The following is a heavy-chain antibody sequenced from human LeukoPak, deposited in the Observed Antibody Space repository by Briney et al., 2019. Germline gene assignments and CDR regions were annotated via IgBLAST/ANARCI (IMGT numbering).Heavy chain of an antibody. CDR3: ARDPAGTGGVY. J-gene: IGHJ4*02. D-gene: IGHD6-13*01. CDR2: INHSGST. CDR1: GGPFSGYY. V-gene: IGHV4-34*01. Sequence: PSETLSVTCAVYGGPFSGYYWSWIRQPPGKGLEWIGEINHSGSTNYNPSLKSRVTISVDTSKNQFSLKLSSVTAADTAVYYCARDPAGTGGVYWGQGTLVTVSS.